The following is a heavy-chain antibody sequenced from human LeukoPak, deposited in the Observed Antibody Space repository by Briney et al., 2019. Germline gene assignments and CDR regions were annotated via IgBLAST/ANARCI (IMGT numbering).Heavy chain of an antibody. D-gene: IGHD3-22*01. CDR2: IYHGGST. J-gene: IGHJ6*02. CDR3: ARVWSDDSSGLLLGFDYYYYYGMDV. Sequence: SETLSLTCTVSGYSISSGYYWGWSRQPPGEGLEGIGSIYHGGSTYYNTSLKSRVTISVDTSKNKFSLKLSTVTAADTAVYYCARVWSDDSSGLLLGFDYYYYYGMDVWGQGTTVTVSS. CDR1: GYSISSGYY. V-gene: IGHV4-38-2*02.